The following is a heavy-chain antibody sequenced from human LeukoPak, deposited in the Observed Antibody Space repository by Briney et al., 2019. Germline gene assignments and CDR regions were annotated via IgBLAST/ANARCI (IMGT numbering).Heavy chain of an antibody. CDR2: INPNSGGT. V-gene: IGHV1-2*02. J-gene: IGHJ4*02. D-gene: IGHD3-10*01. CDR3: ARGSEELLWFGELSYFDY. Sequence: ASVKVSCKASGYTFTGYYMHWVRQAPGQGLEWMGWINPNSGGTNYAQKLQGRVTMTTDTSTSTAYMELRSLRSDDTAVYYCARGSEELLWFGELSYFDYWGQGTLVTVPS. CDR1: GYTFTGYY.